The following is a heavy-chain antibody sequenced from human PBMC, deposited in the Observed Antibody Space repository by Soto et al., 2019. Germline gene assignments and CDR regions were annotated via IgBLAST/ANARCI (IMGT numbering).Heavy chain of an antibody. CDR2: ISSSSSTI. V-gene: IGHV3-48*02. D-gene: IGHD6-13*01. CDR1: GFTFSSYS. CDR3: ARDSRLAAAGISPAAHFDY. Sequence: GGSLRLSCAASGFTFSSYSMNWVRQAPGKGLEWVSYISSSSSTIYYADSVKGRFTISRDNAKNSLYLQMNSLRDEDTAVYYCARDSRLAAAGISPAAHFDYWGQGTLVTVSS. J-gene: IGHJ4*02.